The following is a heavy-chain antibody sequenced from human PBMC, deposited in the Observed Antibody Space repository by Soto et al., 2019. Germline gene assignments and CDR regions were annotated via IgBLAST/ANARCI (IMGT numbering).Heavy chain of an antibody. CDR1: GYSFTSYW. J-gene: IGHJ4*02. V-gene: IGHV5-10-1*01. CDR2: IDPSDSYT. CDR3: AGHEVSGYSPDY. D-gene: IGHD5-12*01. Sequence: LGESLKISCKGSGYSFTSYWISWVRQMPGKGLEWMGRIDPSDSYTNYSPSFQGHVTISADKSISTAYLQWSSLKASDTAMYYCAGHEVSGYSPDYWGQGTLVTVSS.